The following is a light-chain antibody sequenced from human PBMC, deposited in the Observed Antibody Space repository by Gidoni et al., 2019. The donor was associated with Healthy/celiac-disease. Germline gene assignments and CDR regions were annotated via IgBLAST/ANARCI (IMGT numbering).Light chain of an antibody. CDR3: QAWDSSTVV. V-gene: IGLV3-1*01. CDR1: KLADKY. CDR2: QDR. J-gene: IGLJ2*01. Sequence: SYELTQPPSVSVSPGQTASITCSGDKLADKYVCWYQQKSGQSPVLVIYQDRKRPSGIPERFSGSNSGNTATLTISGTQAMDEADYYCQAWDSSTVVFGGGTKLTVL.